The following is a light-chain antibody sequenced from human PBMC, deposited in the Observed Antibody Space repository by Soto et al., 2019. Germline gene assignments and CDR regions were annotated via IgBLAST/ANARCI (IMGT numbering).Light chain of an antibody. CDR3: QAWDSFTAV. Sequence: QAPSVSVSPGQTASITCSGDKLGDKYASWYQQKPGQSPVLVIYQDWKRPSGIPERFSGSKSGNTATLTISGTQAMDEADYYCQAWDSFTAVFGTGTKLTVL. CDR2: QDW. V-gene: IGLV3-1*01. J-gene: IGLJ1*01. CDR1: KLGDKY.